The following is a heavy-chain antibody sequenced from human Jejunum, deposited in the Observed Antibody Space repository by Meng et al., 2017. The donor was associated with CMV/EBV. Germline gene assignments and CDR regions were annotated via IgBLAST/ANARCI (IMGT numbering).Heavy chain of an antibody. CDR3: ARGGYSYGIDY. CDR2: MHHSGST. D-gene: IGHD5-18*01. J-gene: IGHJ4*02. CDR1: GASIGSYY. Sequence: QVQLQESGPGLVXPXXXXSLTCTVSGASIGSYYWSWIRQPPGKGLEWIAYMHHSGSTNYNPSLKSRVTISVDTSKNQVSLNLNSVTAADTAVYYCARGGYSYGIDYWGQGTLVTVSS. V-gene: IGHV4-59*01.